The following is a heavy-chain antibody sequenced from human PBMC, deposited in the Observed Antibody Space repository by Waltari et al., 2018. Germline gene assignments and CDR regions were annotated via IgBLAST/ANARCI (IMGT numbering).Heavy chain of an antibody. D-gene: IGHD3-22*01. CDR1: GGSISSSSYY. CDR2: IYYSGST. CDR3: ARKRAGKRKHSYDSNGYYYFDY. J-gene: IGHJ4*02. Sequence: ESGPGLVKPSETLSLTCTVSGGSISSSSYYWGWIRQPPGKGLEWIGSIYYSGSTYYNPSLKSRVTISVDTSKNQFSLKLSSVTAADTAVYYCARKRAGKRKHSYDSNGYYYFDYWGQGTLVTVSS. V-gene: IGHV4-39*07.